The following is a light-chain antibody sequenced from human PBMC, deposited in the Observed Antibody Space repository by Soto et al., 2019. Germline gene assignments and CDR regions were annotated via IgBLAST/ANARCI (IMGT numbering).Light chain of an antibody. J-gene: IGKJ4*01. CDR3: RQRNNWPLT. Sequence: IVLTQSPATLSLSPGERATLSCRASQSVGSNLAWYQQKPGQAPRLLIDDASNRATGIPARFSGSRTGTEFSLTISSLEPEDFAVYYCRQRNNWPLTFGGGTKVEIK. CDR1: QSVGSN. CDR2: DAS. V-gene: IGKV3-11*01.